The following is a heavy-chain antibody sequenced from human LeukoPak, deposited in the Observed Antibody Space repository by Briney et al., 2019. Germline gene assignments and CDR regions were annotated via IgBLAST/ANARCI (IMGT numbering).Heavy chain of an antibody. Sequence: GGSLRLSCAASGFTFSSYAMSWVRQAPGKGLEWVSAISGSGGSTYYADSVKGRFTISRDNSKNTLYLQMDSLRAEDTAVYYCAKVQHNPYCGGDCYSGLDYWGQGTLVTVSS. CDR3: AKVQHNPYCGGDCYSGLDY. CDR1: GFTFSSYA. J-gene: IGHJ4*02. V-gene: IGHV3-23*01. CDR2: ISGSGGST. D-gene: IGHD2-21*02.